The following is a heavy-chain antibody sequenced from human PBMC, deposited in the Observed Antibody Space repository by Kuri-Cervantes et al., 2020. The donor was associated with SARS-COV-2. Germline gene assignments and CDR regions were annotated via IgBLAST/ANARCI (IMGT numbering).Heavy chain of an antibody. D-gene: IGHD2-15*01. CDR1: GGSISSSTYY. V-gene: IGHV4-39*01. CDR2: IYYSGST. Sequence: SETLSLTCTVSGGSISSSTYYWGWIRQPPGKGLEWIGTIYYSGSTDYNPSLKSRVTISVDTSKNQFSLKLSSVTAADTAVYYCARSVCSGGSCRLKGGPYYFDYWGQGTLVTVSS. J-gene: IGHJ4*02. CDR3: ARSVCSGGSCRLKGGPYYFDY.